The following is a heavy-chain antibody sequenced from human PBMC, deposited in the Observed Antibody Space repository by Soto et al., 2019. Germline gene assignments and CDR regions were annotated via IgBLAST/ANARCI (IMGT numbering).Heavy chain of an antibody. Sequence: QVQLVQSGAEVKKPGSSVKVSCKASGGTFGSYAISWVRQAPGQGLEWMGGLIPIFGTANYAQKFQGRVTITADKSTSTAYMELSSLRSEDTAVYYCARSYYGSGSYYNRYYYYGMDVWGQGTTVTVSS. CDR1: GGTFGSYA. J-gene: IGHJ6*02. CDR2: LIPIFGTA. CDR3: ARSYYGSGSYYNRYYYYGMDV. D-gene: IGHD3-10*01. V-gene: IGHV1-69*06.